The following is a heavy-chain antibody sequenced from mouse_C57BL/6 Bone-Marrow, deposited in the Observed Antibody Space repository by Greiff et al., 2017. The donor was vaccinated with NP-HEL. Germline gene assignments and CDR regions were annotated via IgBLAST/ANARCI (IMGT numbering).Heavy chain of an antibody. CDR1: GFTFSDYY. Sequence: EVKVEESGGGLVQPGGSLKLSCAASGFTFSDYYMYWVRQTPEKRLEWVAYISNGGGSTYYPDTVKGRFTISRDNAKNTLYLQMSRLKSEDTAMYYCARQGNSYYFDYWGQGTTLTVSS. CDR2: ISNGGGST. J-gene: IGHJ2*01. V-gene: IGHV5-12*01. CDR3: ARQGNSYYFDY.